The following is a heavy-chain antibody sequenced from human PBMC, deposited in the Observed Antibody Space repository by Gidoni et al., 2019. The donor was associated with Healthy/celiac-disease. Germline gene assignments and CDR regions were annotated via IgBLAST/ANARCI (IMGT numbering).Heavy chain of an antibody. CDR1: GSTVSSNY. CDR3: ARDGFYYCDISGYSV. V-gene: IGHV3-66*01. J-gene: IGHJ4*02. Sequence: EVQLVESGGGLVQPGGSLRLACAASGSTVSSNYMSWVRQAPGKGLEWVSVIYSGGSTYYADSVKGRFTISRDNSKNTLYFQMNSRRAEDTAVYYCARDGFYYCDISGYSVWGQGTLVTVSS. D-gene: IGHD3-22*01. CDR2: IYSGGST.